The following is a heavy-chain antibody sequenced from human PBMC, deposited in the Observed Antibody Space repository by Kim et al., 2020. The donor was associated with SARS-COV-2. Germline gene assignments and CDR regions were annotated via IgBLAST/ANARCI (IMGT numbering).Heavy chain of an antibody. J-gene: IGHJ3*02. CDR1: GYTFTGYY. Sequence: ASVKVSCKASGYTFTGYYMHWVRQAPGQGLEWMGWINPNSGGTNYAQKFQGWVTMTRDTSISTAYMELSRLRSDDTAVYYCARDLQPQMSSGSYYDAFDIWGQGTMVTVSS. CDR3: ARDLQPQMSSGSYYDAFDI. D-gene: IGHD3-10*01. CDR2: INPNSGGT. V-gene: IGHV1-2*04.